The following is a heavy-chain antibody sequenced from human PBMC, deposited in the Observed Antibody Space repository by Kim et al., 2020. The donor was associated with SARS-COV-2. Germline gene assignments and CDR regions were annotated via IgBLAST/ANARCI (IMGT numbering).Heavy chain of an antibody. CDR3: AKEFLGTIFGVVYHYYYYRDV. CDR2: ISGSGGST. CDR1: GFTFSSYS. J-gene: IGHJ6*03. Sequence: GGSLRLSCAASGFTFSSYSMSWVRQAPGKGLEWVSAISGSGGSTYYADSVKGRFTISRDNSKNTLYLQMNSLRAEDTAVYYCAKEFLGTIFGVVYHYYYYRDVGGEGPTLTVPS. V-gene: IGHV3-23*01. D-gene: IGHD3-3*01.